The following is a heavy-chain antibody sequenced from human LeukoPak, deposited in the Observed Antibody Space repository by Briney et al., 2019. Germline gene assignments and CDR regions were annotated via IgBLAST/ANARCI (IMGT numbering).Heavy chain of an antibody. V-gene: IGHV3-21*01. D-gene: IGHD4-17*01. CDR2: ISSCSSYT. CDR1: GYTSSIYS. Sequence: GGSLRLSCGASGYTSSIYSMNWVRQAPGRGVEWVSSISSCSSYTYYADSVKGRFTIYRDNAKNSLYLQMNSLRAEDTAVYYSGRLTTVTTSYYYYCMDVWGQGSTVTVSS. CDR3: GRLTTVTTSYYYYCMDV. J-gene: IGHJ6*02.